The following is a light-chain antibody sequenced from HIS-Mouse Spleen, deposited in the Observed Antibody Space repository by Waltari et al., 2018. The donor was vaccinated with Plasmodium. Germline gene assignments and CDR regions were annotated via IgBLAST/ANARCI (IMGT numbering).Light chain of an antibody. V-gene: IGLV3-10*01. CDR1: ALPKKY. CDR2: EDS. CDR3: YSTDSSGNHRV. J-gene: IGLJ3*02. Sequence: SYELTQPPSVSVSPGTTARITCSGDALPKKYAYWYQQKSGKAPVLVIYEDSNRPSGIPERFSGSSSGTMATLTISGAQVEDEADYYCYSTDSSGNHRVFGGGTKLTVL.